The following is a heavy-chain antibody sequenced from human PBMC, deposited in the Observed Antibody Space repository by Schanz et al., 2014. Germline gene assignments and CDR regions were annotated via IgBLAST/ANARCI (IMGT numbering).Heavy chain of an antibody. CDR1: GYTFTDYY. J-gene: IGHJ3*02. CDR2: INPNSGGT. CDR3: ARDYYDILTGYPYDTFDI. Sequence: QVQLVQSGAEVKKPGASVKISCKASGYTFTDYYMYWVRHAPGQGLEWMGRINPNSGGTNYAQKFQGRVTMTRDTSISTAYMELRRLRSDDTAVYYCARDYYDILTGYPYDTFDIWGQGTMVTVSS. V-gene: IGHV1-2*06. D-gene: IGHD3-9*01.